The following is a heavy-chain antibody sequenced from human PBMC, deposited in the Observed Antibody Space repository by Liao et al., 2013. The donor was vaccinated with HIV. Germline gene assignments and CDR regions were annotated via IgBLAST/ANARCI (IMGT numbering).Heavy chain of an antibody. V-gene: IGHV4-59*12. CDR1: GGSISSYY. J-gene: IGHJ6*03. D-gene: IGHD3-10*01. Sequence: QVQLQESGSGLVKPSETLSLTCTVSGGSISSYYWSWIRQPPGKGLEWIGEINHSGSTNYNPSLKSRVTISVDTSKNQFSLKLSSVTAADTAVYYCARGLRRGSRNYYYYYMDVWGKGTTVTVSS. CDR3: ARGLRRGSRNYYYYYMDV. CDR2: INHSGST.